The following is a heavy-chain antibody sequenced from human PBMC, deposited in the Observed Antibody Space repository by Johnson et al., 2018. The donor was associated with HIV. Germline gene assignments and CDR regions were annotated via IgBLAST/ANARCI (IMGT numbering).Heavy chain of an antibody. D-gene: IGHD3-22*01. V-gene: IGHV3-30*04. CDR1: GFTFSSYA. J-gene: IGHJ3*02. Sequence: QVQLVESGGGVVQPGRSLRLSCPASGFTFSSYAIHWVRQAPGKGLEWVAVISYDGSNNYYADSVKGRFTISRDNSKNTLYLQMNSLRAEDTAVYYCARDGTRYYYDSSGSRGTFDIWGQGTMVTVSS. CDR2: ISYDGSNN. CDR3: ARDGTRYYYDSSGSRGTFDI.